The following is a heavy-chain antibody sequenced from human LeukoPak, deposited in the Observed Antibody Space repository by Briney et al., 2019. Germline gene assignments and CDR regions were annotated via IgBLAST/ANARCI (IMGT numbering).Heavy chain of an antibody. CDR2: ISGSGGST. CDR3: AKGSDIVRITSYSFDY. J-gene: IGHJ4*02. D-gene: IGHD3-16*01. CDR1: GFTFSTYA. V-gene: IGHV3-23*01. Sequence: GRSLRLSCAASGFTFSTYAMNWVRQAPGQGLEWVSGISGSGGSTYYADSVKGRFTISRDNSKNTLDLQMNSLRAEDTALYYCAKGSDIVRITSYSFDYWGRGTLVTVSS.